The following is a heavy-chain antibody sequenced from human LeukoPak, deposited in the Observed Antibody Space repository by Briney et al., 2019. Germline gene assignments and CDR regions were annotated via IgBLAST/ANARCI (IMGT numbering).Heavy chain of an antibody. CDR1: GSTFSSYE. D-gene: IGHD2/OR15-2a*01. CDR3: ARHEGSSFSLDY. V-gene: IGHV3-48*03. CDR2: ITGSGSTI. Sequence: GGSLRLSCAASGSTFSSYEMNWVRQAPGKGLEWVSYITGSGSTIYSADSVKGRFTISRDNAKNSLYLQMNSLRAEDTAVYYCARHEGSSFSLDYWGQGTLVTVSS. J-gene: IGHJ4*02.